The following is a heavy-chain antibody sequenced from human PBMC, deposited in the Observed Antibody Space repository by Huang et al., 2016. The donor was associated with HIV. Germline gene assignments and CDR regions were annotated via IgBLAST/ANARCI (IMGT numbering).Heavy chain of an antibody. CDR3: ATKADAMDV. CDR1: TVTFSAYG. Sequence: LVESGGGLVRPGGSLRLSCAGSTVTFSAYGMTWVRQSPGRGREGGARSRKDGSEKHYVDSVEGRFNISRDNGKKLLFLEMRSLGVDDTAVYFCATKADAMDVWGQGTTVIVSS. CDR2: SRKDGSEK. D-gene: IGHD2-8*01. V-gene: IGHV3-7*01. J-gene: IGHJ6*02.